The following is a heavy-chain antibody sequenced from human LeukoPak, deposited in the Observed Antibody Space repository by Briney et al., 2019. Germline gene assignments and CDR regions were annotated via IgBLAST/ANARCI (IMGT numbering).Heavy chain of an antibody. Sequence: ASVKVSCKASGYTFTGYYMHWVRQAPEQGLEWMGWINPNSGGTNYAQKFQGRVTMTRDTSISTAYMEPSRLRSDDTAVYYCARDPRSSGWYGTHGIFDYWGQGTLVTVSS. J-gene: IGHJ4*02. CDR2: INPNSGGT. CDR3: ARDPRSSGWYGTHGIFDY. V-gene: IGHV1-2*02. CDR1: GYTFTGYY. D-gene: IGHD6-19*01.